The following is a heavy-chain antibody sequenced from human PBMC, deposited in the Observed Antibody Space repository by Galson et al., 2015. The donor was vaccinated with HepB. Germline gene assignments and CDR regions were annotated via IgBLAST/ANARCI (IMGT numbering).Heavy chain of an antibody. D-gene: IGHD2-15*01. V-gene: IGHV5-10-1*01. CDR3: GRQGLYCSGGSCYDGFIDY. J-gene: IGHJ4*02. CDR2: IDPSDFYI. Sequence: QSGAEVKKPGESLRISCKGSGYSFTTYWIIWVRQMPGKGLEWMGRIDPSDFYINYNPSFQGHVTISVDKSISTAYLQWSSLEASDTAMYYCGRQGLYCSGGSCYDGFIDYWGQGTLVTVSS. CDR1: GYSFTTYW.